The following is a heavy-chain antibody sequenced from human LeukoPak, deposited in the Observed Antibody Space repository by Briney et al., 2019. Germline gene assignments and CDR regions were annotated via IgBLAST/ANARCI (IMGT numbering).Heavy chain of an antibody. J-gene: IGHJ3*01. V-gene: IGHV4-59*08. CDR3: ARIGNEGFCN. D-gene: IGHD2/OR15-2a*01. CDR1: GGSISSYY. Sequence: SETLSLTCTVSGGSISSYYWSWIRQPPGKGLECIGYIYNSGSTNYNPSLKSRVSISVDTSKNQFSLKLSSVTAADTAVYYCARIGNEGFCNWGQGAMVTVSS. CDR2: IYNSGST.